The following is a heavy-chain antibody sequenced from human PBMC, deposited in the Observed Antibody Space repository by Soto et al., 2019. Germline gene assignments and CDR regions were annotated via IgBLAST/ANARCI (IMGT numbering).Heavy chain of an antibody. CDR3: ARILSYYDSSDAFDI. D-gene: IGHD3-22*01. Sequence: QVQLVHSGAEVKKPGSSVKVSCKASGGTFSSYTISWVRQAPGQGLEWMGRIIPILGIANYAQKFQGRVTITADKSTSTAYMELSSLRSEDTAVYYCARILSYYDSSDAFDIWRQATMVTVSS. J-gene: IGHJ3*02. CDR2: IIPILGIA. CDR1: GGTFSSYT. V-gene: IGHV1-69*02.